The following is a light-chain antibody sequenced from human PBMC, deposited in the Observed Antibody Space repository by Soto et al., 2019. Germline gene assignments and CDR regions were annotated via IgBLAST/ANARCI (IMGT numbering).Light chain of an antibody. CDR3: QDYNNWPLYT. CDR2: GAF. J-gene: IGKJ2*01. Sequence: EIVMTQSPVTLSVSPVERATLSCRASQNISNNLAWYQQRLGQAPRLLIFGAFTRATGVPARFGGGGSGTEFTLTISSLQSEDFAVYYCQDYNNWPLYTCGQGTKLEIK. V-gene: IGKV3-15*01. CDR1: QNISNN.